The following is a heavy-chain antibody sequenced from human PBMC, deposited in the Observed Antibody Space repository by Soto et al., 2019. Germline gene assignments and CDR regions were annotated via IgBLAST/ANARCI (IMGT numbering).Heavy chain of an antibody. Sequence: ASVKVSCKASGYTFTSYAMNWVRQAPGQRLEWMGWINAGNGNTKYSQKFQGRVTITRDTSASTAYMELSSLRSEDTAVYYCARDLGPAAAGPFDYWGQGTLVTVSS. D-gene: IGHD6-13*01. CDR3: ARDLGPAAAGPFDY. V-gene: IGHV1-3*01. J-gene: IGHJ4*02. CDR2: INAGNGNT. CDR1: GYTFTSYA.